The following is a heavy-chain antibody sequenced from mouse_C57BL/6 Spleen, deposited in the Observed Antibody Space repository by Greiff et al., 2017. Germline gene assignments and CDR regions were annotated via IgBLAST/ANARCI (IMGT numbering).Heavy chain of an antibody. CDR3: ARSGDYERAWFAY. D-gene: IGHD2-4*01. Sequence: QVQLQQSGAELAKPGASVKLSCKASGYTFTSYWMHWVKQRPGQGLEWIGYINPSSGLTKYNQKLKDKATLTADKSSSTAYMQLISLTYEDAEVYCCARSGDYERAWFAYWGQETLVTVSA. J-gene: IGHJ3*01. CDR1: GYTFTSYW. CDR2: INPSSGLT. V-gene: IGHV1-7*01.